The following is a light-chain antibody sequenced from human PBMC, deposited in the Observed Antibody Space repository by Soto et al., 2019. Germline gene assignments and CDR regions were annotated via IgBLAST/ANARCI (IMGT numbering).Light chain of an antibody. CDR3: AAWDDSLRGRV. CDR2: NNN. Sequence: QSALTQPPSASGTPGQRVTISCSGSSSNIGSNFVYWYQQLPGTAPKLLIYNNNQRPSGVPDRFSDFKSGTSASLAISGLRSEDEADFYCAAWDDSLRGRVFGTGTKVTVL. J-gene: IGLJ1*01. V-gene: IGLV1-47*02. CDR1: SSNIGSNF.